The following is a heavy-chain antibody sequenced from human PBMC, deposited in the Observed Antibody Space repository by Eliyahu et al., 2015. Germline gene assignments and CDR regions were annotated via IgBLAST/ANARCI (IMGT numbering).Heavy chain of an antibody. CDR3: TRPPKS. V-gene: IGHV3-73*02. CDR2: IRSRTNXYAT. CDR1: GFNFSGSA. J-gene: IGHJ5*02. Sequence: EVQLVESGGGLVQPGGSLKLSCAASGFNFSGSAXHWVRQASGXGLEWVGHIRSRTNXYATXNAASVKGRFTVSRDDSQNTAYLQMNSLKTEDTAVYYCTRPPKSWGQGTLVTVSS.